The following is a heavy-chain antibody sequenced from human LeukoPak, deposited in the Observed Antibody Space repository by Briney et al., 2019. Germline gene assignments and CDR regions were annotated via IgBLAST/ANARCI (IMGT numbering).Heavy chain of an antibody. CDR2: VSQSGSTI. Sequence: GGSLRLSSTASGFTFSDYYMSWIRQAPGKGLEWLSYVSQSGSTIYYADSVKGRFTISRDNGKNSLYLQMNSLRAEDTGMYYCAREGHSYGSDYWGQGTLVTVSS. CDR3: AREGHSYGSDY. D-gene: IGHD5-18*01. J-gene: IGHJ4*02. V-gene: IGHV3-11*01. CDR1: GFTFSDYY.